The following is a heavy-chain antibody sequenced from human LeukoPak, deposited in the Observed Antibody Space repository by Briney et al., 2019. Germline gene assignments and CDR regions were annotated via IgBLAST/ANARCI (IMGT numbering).Heavy chain of an antibody. CDR2: IHYTGST. D-gene: IGHD4-11*01. Sequence: PSETLSLTCTVSGGSISSYYWSWIRQPPGKGLEWIGYIHYTGSTNYNSSLKSRVTLSVDTSKNQFSLKLSSVTAADTAVYYCARAKYSNCFDYWGQGTLVTVSS. V-gene: IGHV4-59*08. J-gene: IGHJ4*02. CDR3: ARAKYSNCFDY. CDR1: GGSISSYY.